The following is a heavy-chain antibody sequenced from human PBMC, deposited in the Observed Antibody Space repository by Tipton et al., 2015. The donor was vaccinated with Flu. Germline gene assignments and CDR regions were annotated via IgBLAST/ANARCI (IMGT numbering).Heavy chain of an antibody. CDR3: AREKDSSGSEYFQH. V-gene: IGHV4-61*02. D-gene: IGHD6-19*01. J-gene: IGHJ1*01. CDR1: GGSISRGSDY. Sequence: TLSLTCTVSGGSISRGSDYWSWIRQPAGKGLEWIGRIYTSGSTNYNPSLKTRVTISVDTSKNQFSLKLSSVTAADTAVYYCAREKDSSGSEYFQHWGQGTLVTVSS. CDR2: IYTSGST.